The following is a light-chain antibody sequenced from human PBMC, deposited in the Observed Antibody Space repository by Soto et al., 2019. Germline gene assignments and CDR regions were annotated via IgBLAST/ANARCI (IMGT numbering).Light chain of an antibody. CDR1: QSVSSR. Sequence: EIGMTQSPATLSVSPGERVTLSCRASQSVSSRLAWYQQKPGQSPRLLIYGASTRVTGIPARFSGSGSGTEFTLTISSLQSEDFGVYYCHQYNNLWTFGQGTKVDIK. V-gene: IGKV3-15*01. J-gene: IGKJ1*01. CDR2: GAS. CDR3: HQYNNLWT.